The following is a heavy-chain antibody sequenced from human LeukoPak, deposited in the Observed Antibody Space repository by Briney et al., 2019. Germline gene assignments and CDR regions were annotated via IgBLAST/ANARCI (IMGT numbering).Heavy chain of an antibody. V-gene: IGHV3-49*03. CDR3: TSNHDKSGYTPDR. Sequence: GGSLRLSCSASGFTFADYAMSWLRQAPGKGLEWVGFIRSKAYGEMTEYAASVKGRFIISRDDSKSTAYLQMNSLKTGDTAVYFCTSNHDKSGYTPDRWGRGTLVTVSS. CDR1: GFTFADYA. J-gene: IGHJ5*02. CDR2: IRSKAYGEMT. D-gene: IGHD3-16*02.